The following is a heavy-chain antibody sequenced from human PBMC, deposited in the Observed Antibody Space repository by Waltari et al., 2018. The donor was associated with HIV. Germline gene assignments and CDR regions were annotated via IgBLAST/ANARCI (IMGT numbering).Heavy chain of an antibody. Sequence: EVQLVESGGGLVEPGGPLRLSCAASGFTSSSYWMHWVRHAPAKGLVWVSGINSDGSSTKYADSVKDRFIISRDNAKNTLYLQMNTLRDEDTAVYYCTRVPEVEMATIWYFDLWGRGTLVTVSS. V-gene: IGHV3-74*03. CDR2: INSDGSST. CDR1: GFTSSSYW. CDR3: TRVPEVEMATIWYFDL. J-gene: IGHJ2*01. D-gene: IGHD5-12*01.